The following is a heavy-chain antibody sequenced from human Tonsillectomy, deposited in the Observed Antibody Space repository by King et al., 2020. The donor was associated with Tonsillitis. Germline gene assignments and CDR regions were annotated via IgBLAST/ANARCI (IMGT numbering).Heavy chain of an antibody. CDR1: GYTFPSYG. V-gene: IGHV1-18*04. Sequence: VQLVESGAEVKKPGASVKVSCKASGYTFPSYGINWVRQAPGQGLEWVGWINTYNDNTYYAQNLQGRVTMTTATSTSTAYMELRSLGSDDTAVYYCAISPLGELPRVWGQGTLVTVSS. J-gene: IGHJ4*02. D-gene: IGHD1-26*01. CDR2: INTYNDNT. CDR3: AISPLGELPRV.